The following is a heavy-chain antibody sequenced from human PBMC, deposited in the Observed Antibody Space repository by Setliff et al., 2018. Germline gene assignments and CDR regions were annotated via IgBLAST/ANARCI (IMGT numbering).Heavy chain of an antibody. CDR2: ISRDSNYI. CDR1: GFTFSSHT. CDR3: ARDRIAAADAIHYYYFAMDV. J-gene: IGHJ6*02. Sequence: PGGSLRLSCAASGFTFSSHTMNWVRQAPGKGLEWVSAISRDSNYIVYADSVKGRFTISRDNAKNSLYLQMNSLRAEDTAVYYCARDRIAAADAIHYYYFAMDVWGQGTTVTVSS. V-gene: IGHV3-21*01. D-gene: IGHD6-13*01.